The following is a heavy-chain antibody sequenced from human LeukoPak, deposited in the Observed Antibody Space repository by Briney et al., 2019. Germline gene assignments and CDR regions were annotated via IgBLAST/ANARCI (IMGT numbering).Heavy chain of an antibody. D-gene: IGHD6-13*01. CDR1: GFTFSSYG. Sequence: GGSLRLSCAASGFTFSSYGMHWVRQAPGKGLEWVAVIWYDGSNKYYADSVKGRFTISRDNSKNTLYLQMNSLRAEDTAVYYCAKEPIAAAVYYHMDVWGKGTTVTVSS. CDR2: IWYDGSNK. V-gene: IGHV3-33*06. CDR3: AKEPIAAAVYYHMDV. J-gene: IGHJ6*03.